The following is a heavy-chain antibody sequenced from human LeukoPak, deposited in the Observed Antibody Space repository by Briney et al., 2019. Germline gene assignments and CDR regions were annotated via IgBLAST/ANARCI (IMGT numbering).Heavy chain of an antibody. J-gene: IGHJ6*02. CDR1: GFTFNTYW. Sequence: QTGGSLRLSCAASGFTFNTYWMNWVRQAPGKGLEWVASINQDGSEKYYVDSVKGRFTISRDNAKNSLWLQMNSLRAEDTAVYYCARDDPPPSDSSVYYCYNTDVWGQGTTVTVSS. D-gene: IGHD3-22*01. CDR3: ARDDPPPSDSSVYYCYNTDV. V-gene: IGHV3-7*03. CDR2: INQDGSEK.